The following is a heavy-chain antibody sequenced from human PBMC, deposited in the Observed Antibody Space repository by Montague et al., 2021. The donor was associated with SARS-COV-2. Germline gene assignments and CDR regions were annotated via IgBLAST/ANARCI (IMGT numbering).Heavy chain of an antibody. Sequence: SETLSLTCTVSGGSISSYYWSWIRQPPGKGLEWIGYIYYSGSTNYNPSLKSRVTISVDTSKNQFSLKLSSVTAADTAVYYCASTYYYGSVVWFDPWGQGTLVTVSS. J-gene: IGHJ5*02. CDR2: IYYSGST. V-gene: IGHV4-59*08. CDR1: GGSISSYY. CDR3: ASTYYYGSVVWFDP. D-gene: IGHD3-10*01.